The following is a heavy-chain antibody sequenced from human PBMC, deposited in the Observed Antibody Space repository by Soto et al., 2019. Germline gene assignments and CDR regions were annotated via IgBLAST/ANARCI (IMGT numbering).Heavy chain of an antibody. V-gene: IGHV3-30*18. D-gene: IGHD3-22*01. J-gene: IGHJ3*02. CDR3: AKDGPYDTTLGAFDI. CDR2: ISYDGSNK. CDR1: GFTFSSYG. Sequence: QVQLVESGGGVVQPGRSLRLSCAASGFTFSSYGMHWVRQAPGKGLEWVAVISYDGSNKYYADSVKGRFTISRDNSKNTLYLQMNSQRAEDTAVYYCAKDGPYDTTLGAFDIWGQGTMVTVSS.